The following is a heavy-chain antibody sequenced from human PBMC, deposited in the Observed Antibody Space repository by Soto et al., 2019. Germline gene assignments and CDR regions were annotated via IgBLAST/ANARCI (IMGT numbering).Heavy chain of an antibody. D-gene: IGHD2-2*01. CDR1: GFTFSTYA. CDR3: AESGTYCSGTGCYPFYFDY. V-gene: IGHV3-23*01. J-gene: IGHJ4*02. CDR2: ISGSGGTT. Sequence: GGSLRLSCAASGFTFSTYAMSWVRQAPGKGLEWVSAISGSGGTTFYADSVKGRFTFSRDNSKNTLYLQMNSLRAEDTAVYYCAESGTYCSGTGCYPFYFDYWGQGTLVTVSS.